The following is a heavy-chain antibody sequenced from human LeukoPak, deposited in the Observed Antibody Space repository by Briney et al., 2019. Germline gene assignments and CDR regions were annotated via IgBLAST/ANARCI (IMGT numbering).Heavy chain of an antibody. V-gene: IGHV4-61*02. J-gene: IGHJ4*02. Sequence: MASETLSLTCTVSGGSISSGSYYWSWIRQPAGKGLEWIGRIYTSVSTNYDPSLKSRVTISVDTSKNQFSLKLSSVTAADTAVYYCARAEWLYSSSFDYWGQGTLVTVSS. CDR1: GGSISSGSYY. D-gene: IGHD6-6*01. CDR3: ARAEWLYSSSFDY. CDR2: IYTSVST.